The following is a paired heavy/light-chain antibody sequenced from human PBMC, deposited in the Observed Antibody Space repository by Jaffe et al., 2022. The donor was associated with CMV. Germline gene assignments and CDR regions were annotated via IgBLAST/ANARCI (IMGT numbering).Heavy chain of an antibody. CDR3: VKEKAFCSDDDDTCYPTAY. CDR1: GLKFSTYA. Sequence: EVQLSESGGGLVQPGGSLRVSCEVSGLKFSTYAMSWVRQAPGTGLEWVSAISGSGSSTYYADAVKGRFTISRDNSQNTLFLQMNSLRAEDTAEYYCVKEKAFCSDDDDTCYPTAYWGQGTLVTVSS. D-gene: IGHD2-21*01. V-gene: IGHV3-23*01. J-gene: IGHJ4*02. CDR2: ISGSGSST.
Light chain of an antibody. Sequence: IVLTQTPLSSPVTLGQSASISCRSSQRLLHSDGNTYLSWLQQRPGQPPRLLIHKVSTRFSGVPDRFSGSGAGTDFTLRISRVEAEDVGVYYCMQDTQFPRTFGQGTKVEIK. V-gene: IGKV2-24*01. J-gene: IGKJ1*01. CDR3: MQDTQFPRT. CDR1: QRLLHSDGNTY. CDR2: KVS.